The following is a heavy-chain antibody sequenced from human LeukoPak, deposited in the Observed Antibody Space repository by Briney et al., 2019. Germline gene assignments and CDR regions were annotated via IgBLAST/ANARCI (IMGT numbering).Heavy chain of an antibody. D-gene: IGHD4-17*01. CDR2: ISGSGGSR. Sequence: PGGSLRLSCAASGFTFSSYAMSWVRQAPGKGLEWVSAISGSGGSRYYADSVKGRFTISRDNSKHTLYLQMNSLRAEDTAVYYCARDYGDYFASLFDYWGQGTLVTVSS. J-gene: IGHJ4*02. V-gene: IGHV3-23*01. CDR1: GFTFSSYA. CDR3: ARDYGDYFASLFDY.